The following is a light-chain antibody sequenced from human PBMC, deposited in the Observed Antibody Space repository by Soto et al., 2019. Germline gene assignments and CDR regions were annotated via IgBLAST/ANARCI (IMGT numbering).Light chain of an antibody. V-gene: IGLV1-40*01. J-gene: IGLJ1*01. CDR2: ANS. CDR3: QSYDSSLIVSKV. CDR1: SSELGAGYD. Sequence: SVLKPPPSLSGAPGQRVPISCSPSSSELGAGYDVQWYRQFPGTAPKLLIYANSVRPSGVPDRFSGSKSGTSASLAITGLQAEDEADYYCQSYDSSLIVSKVFGTGTKVTVL.